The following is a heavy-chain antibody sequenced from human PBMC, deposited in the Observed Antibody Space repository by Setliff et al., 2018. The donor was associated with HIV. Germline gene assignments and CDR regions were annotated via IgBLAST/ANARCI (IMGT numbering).Heavy chain of an antibody. CDR3: ARVRYSSSWYLDY. CDR1: GGSISSYY. Sequence: SETLSLTCSVSGGSISSYYWSWIRQPPGKGLEWIGYIYYSGSTNYNPSLESRVTISVDTSKNQFSLKLSSVTAADTAVYYCARVRYSSSWYLDYWGQGTLVTVSS. J-gene: IGHJ4*02. CDR2: IYYSGST. D-gene: IGHD6-13*01. V-gene: IGHV4-59*12.